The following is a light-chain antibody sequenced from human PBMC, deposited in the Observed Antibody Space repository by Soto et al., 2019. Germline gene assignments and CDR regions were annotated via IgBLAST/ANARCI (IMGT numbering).Light chain of an antibody. CDR2: DAS. J-gene: IGKJ2*01. CDR3: QQYGNFPYT. CDR1: QTVASY. Sequence: DIQLTQSPSFVSASVGDIVTISCRASQTVASYLVWYQQKPGKAPKVLITDASKLHSGVPSRFSGSGFGTDFTLTIRVLQPEDIATYYCQQYGNFPYTFGQGTKLEIK. V-gene: IGKV1-9*01.